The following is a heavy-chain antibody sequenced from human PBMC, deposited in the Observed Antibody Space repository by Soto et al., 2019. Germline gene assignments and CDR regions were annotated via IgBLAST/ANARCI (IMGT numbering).Heavy chain of an antibody. CDR1: GGTFRRYG. CDR2: INALFSTS. Sequence: QVQLVQSGAEVKKPGSSVKVSCKASGGTFRRYGISWVRQAPGQGLEWMGGINALFSTSNNAQRFQGRVTFTVDASTSTAHMDLSSLRSEDTAVYYCARGPRFSPPSYDYGMDVWGQGTTVTVSS. D-gene: IGHD3-3*01. CDR3: ARGPRFSPPSYDYGMDV. J-gene: IGHJ6*02. V-gene: IGHV1-69*01.